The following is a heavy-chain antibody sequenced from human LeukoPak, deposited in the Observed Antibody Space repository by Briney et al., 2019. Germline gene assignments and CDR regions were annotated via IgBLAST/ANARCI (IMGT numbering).Heavy chain of an antibody. V-gene: IGHV4-61*08. J-gene: IGHJ4*02. Sequence: PSQTLSLTCTVSGGSISSGDYYWSWIRQPPGKGLEWIGYIYYSGSTNYNPSLKSRVTISVDTSKNQFSLKLSSVTAADTAVYYCARVFAENDYGDFTATFDYWGQGTLVTVSS. CDR1: GGSISSGDYY. D-gene: IGHD4-17*01. CDR2: IYYSGST. CDR3: ARVFAENDYGDFTATFDY.